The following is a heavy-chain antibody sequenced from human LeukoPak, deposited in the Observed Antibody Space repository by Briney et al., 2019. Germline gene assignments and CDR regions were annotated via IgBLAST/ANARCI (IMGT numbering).Heavy chain of an antibody. V-gene: IGHV3-66*01. Sequence: GGSLRLSCAASGFTVSSNYMSWVRQAPGKGLEWVSVIYSGGSTYYADSVKGRFTISRDNSKNTLYLQMNSLRAEDTAVYYCARSHDFYDSSGYNFDYWGQGTLVTVSS. CDR1: GFTVSSNY. D-gene: IGHD3-22*01. CDR3: ARSHDFYDSSGYNFDY. J-gene: IGHJ4*02. CDR2: IYSGGST.